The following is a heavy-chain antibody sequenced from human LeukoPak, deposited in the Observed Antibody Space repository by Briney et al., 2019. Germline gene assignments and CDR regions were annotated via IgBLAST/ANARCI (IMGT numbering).Heavy chain of an antibody. V-gene: IGHV4-4*02. CDR1: GDSIDSLDL. Sequence: SETLSLTCTVSGDSIDSLDLWSWVRQPPGKGLEWIGEMYLSGTTHSNPSVKSRVTISIDRSKNQFFLNLSSVTAADTAVYYCAGLVGRYSSGLYYYYFDYWGQGTLVTVSS. CDR3: AGLVGRYSSGLYYYYFDY. CDR2: MYLSGTT. J-gene: IGHJ4*02. D-gene: IGHD3-22*01.